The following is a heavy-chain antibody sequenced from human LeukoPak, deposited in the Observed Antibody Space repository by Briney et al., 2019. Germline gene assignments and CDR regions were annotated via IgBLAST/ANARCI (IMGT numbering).Heavy chain of an antibody. V-gene: IGHV3-23*01. CDR2: ISGSGGST. J-gene: IGHJ4*02. CDR1: GFAFSSYA. Sequence: GGSLRLSCAASGFAFSSYAMTWVRQVPGKGLDWVSTISGSGGSTFYADSVRGRFTISRDNSKNTLYLQMNSLRVEDTAVYYCAKGPLIHLGYWGQGTLVTVSS. CDR3: AKGPLIHLGY.